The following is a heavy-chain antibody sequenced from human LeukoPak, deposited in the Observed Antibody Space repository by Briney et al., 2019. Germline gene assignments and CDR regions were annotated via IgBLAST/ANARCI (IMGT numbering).Heavy chain of an antibody. CDR1: GGSISSGSYY. V-gene: IGHV4-61*02. J-gene: IGHJ4*02. CDR3: ARAGLGGGSYWTFSEMFDY. Sequence: SETLSLTCTVSGGSISSGSYYWSWIRQPAGKGLEWIGRIYTSGSTNYNPSLKSRVTISVDTSKNQFSLKLSSVTAADTAVYYCARAGLGGGSYWTFSEMFDYWGQGTLVTVS. CDR2: IYTSGST. D-gene: IGHD1-26*01.